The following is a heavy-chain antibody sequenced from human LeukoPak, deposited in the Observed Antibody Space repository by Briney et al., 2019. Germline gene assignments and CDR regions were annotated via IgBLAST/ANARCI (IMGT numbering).Heavy chain of an antibody. Sequence: SETLSLTCTVSGGSISSYYWSWIRQPPGKGLEWIGYIDYSGSTAYNPSLNGRVAVSVDTSKNQFTLKLRSVTAADTAVYYCARLNGGNWGPGILVTVSS. V-gene: IGHV4-59*08. CDR2: IDYSGST. CDR3: ARLNGGN. D-gene: IGHD4-23*01. J-gene: IGHJ4*02. CDR1: GGSISSYY.